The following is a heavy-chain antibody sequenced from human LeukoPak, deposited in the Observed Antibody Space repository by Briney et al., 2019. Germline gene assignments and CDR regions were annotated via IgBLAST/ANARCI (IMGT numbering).Heavy chain of an antibody. CDR2: IWYDGSNK. J-gene: IGHJ4*02. CDR3: ARVSGYSGTWYVGY. Sequence: GGSLRLSWVASGFTFKSYGMHWVRQAPGKGLEWVAIIWYDGSNKYYADFVKGRFTTSRDNSKNTLYLQMNSLRADDTAVYYCARVSGYSGTWYVGYWGQGTLVTVSS. D-gene: IGHD6-13*01. V-gene: IGHV3-33*01. CDR1: GFTFKSYG.